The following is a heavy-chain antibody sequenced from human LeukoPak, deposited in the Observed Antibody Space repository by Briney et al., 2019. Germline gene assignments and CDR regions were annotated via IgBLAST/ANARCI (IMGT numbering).Heavy chain of an antibody. CDR3: ARSILRYQPY. V-gene: IGHV3-30*03. CDR2: ISYDGSNK. J-gene: IGHJ4*02. Sequence: GRSLRLSCAASGFTFSSYGMHWVRQAPGKGLEWVAVISYDGSNKYYADSVKGRFTISRDNSKNTLYLQMNSLRAEDTAVYYCARSILRYQPYWGQGTLVTVSS. D-gene: IGHD3-9*01. CDR1: GFTFSSYG.